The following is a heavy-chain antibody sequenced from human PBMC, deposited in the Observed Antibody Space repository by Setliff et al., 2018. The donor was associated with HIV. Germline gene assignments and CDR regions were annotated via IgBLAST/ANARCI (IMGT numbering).Heavy chain of an antibody. CDR1: GFTFSSYS. J-gene: IGHJ4*02. CDR2: ITSSSSYI. CDR3: ARQNGALNY. Sequence: GESLKISCAASGFTFSSYSMNWVRQAPGKGLEWVSSITSSSSYIYYADSVKGRFTVSRDNAKSSLFLQMNDLKAADTAIYYCARQNGALNYWGQGILVTVSS. D-gene: IGHD1-1*01. V-gene: IGHV3-21*04.